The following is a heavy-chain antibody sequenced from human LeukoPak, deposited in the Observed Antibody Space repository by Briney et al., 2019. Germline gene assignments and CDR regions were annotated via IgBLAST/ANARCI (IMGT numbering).Heavy chain of an antibody. D-gene: IGHD3-22*01. CDR3: TTDYYDSSGYLDY. CDR2: IKSKTDGGTT. J-gene: IGHJ4*02. CDR1: GFTFSSYA. V-gene: IGHV3-15*01. Sequence: PGGSLRLSCAASGFTFSSYAMSWVRQAPGKGLEWVGRIKSKTDGGTTDYAAPVKGRFTISRDDSKNTLYLQMNSLKTEDTAVYYCTTDYYDSSGYLDYWGQGTLVTVSS.